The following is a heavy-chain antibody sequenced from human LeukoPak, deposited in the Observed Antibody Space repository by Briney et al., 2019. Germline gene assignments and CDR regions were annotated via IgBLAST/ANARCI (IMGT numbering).Heavy chain of an antibody. CDR2: INPNSGGT. CDR1: GYTFTGYC. D-gene: IGHD6-6*01. J-gene: IGHJ6*02. Sequence: ASVKISCKASGYTFTGYCMHWVRQAPGQGLEWMGWINPNSGGTNSAQKFQGRVTMTRDTSITTVYMELTRLSSDDTAVYYCARVEYSSSAGMDVWGQGTTVTVSS. V-gene: IGHV1-2*02. CDR3: ARVEYSSSAGMDV.